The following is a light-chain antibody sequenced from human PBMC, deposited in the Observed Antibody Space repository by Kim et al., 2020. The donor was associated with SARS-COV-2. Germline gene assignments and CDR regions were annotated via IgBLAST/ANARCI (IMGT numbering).Light chain of an antibody. J-gene: IGKJ2*01. CDR3: QQYINWPYT. V-gene: IGKV3-15*01. Sequence: PGERATLSWGASQSVSSNVAWYQQKPGQAPMILIYVVSTRATAIPARLSGSVYATEFTLTISSLQSEDSSVDYCQQYINWPYTFGQGTKLEI. CDR2: VVS. CDR1: QSVSSN.